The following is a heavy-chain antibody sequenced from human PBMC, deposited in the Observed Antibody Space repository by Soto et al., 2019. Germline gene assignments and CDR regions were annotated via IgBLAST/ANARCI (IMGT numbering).Heavy chain of an antibody. CDR3: ARERPYCGGDCYSLGYPFDY. CDR1: GYSINSGYS. D-gene: IGHD2-21*02. Sequence: PSETLSLTCAVSGYSINSGYSWAWIRQPPGRGLEWIGSIYHNEKTYYNPSLKSQVTISVDPSRSQFSLKLTSVTAADTAVYYCARERPYCGGDCYSLGYPFDYWGQGVRVT. J-gene: IGHJ4*02. V-gene: IGHV4-38-2*02. CDR2: IYHNEKT.